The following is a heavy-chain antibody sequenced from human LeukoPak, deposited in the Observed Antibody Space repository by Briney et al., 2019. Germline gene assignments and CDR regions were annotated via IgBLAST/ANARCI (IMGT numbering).Heavy chain of an antibody. CDR1: GGSISSGGYY. D-gene: IGHD3-10*01. CDR3: ANYGSGSYRFDP. CDR2: IHHSGSS. Sequence: PSETLSLICTVSGGSISSGGYYWSWIRQHPGKGLEWIGYIHHSGSSYYNPSLKSRVIISVDTSKNQFSLKLNSVTAADTAVYYCANYGSGSYRFDPWGQGTLVTVSS. J-gene: IGHJ5*02. V-gene: IGHV4-31*03.